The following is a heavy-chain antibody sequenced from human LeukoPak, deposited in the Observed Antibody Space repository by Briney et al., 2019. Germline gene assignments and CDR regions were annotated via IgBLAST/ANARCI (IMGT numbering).Heavy chain of an antibody. Sequence: GSLRLSCAASGFTFSSYGMNWVRQAPGKGLEWVAVISYDGSNKYYADSVKGRFTISRDNSKNTLYLQMNSLGAEDTAVYYCAKDGTNIIAAAGQPLREYYFDYWGQGTLVTVSS. V-gene: IGHV3-30*18. D-gene: IGHD6-13*01. CDR1: GFTFSSYG. CDR3: AKDGTNIIAAAGQPLREYYFDY. CDR2: ISYDGSNK. J-gene: IGHJ4*02.